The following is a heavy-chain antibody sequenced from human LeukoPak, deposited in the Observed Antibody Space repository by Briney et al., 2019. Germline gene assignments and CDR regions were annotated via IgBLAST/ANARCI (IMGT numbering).Heavy chain of an antibody. CDR3: TTGRRYQLYDY. Sequence: GASVKVSCKVFGNTLTELSMHWVRQAPGKGLKSMGGFAPEDGGAIYAQQFQGRLTMTEDTSTDTAYMELSSLTSEDTAVYYCTTGRRYQLYDYWGQGTLVTVSS. V-gene: IGHV1-24*01. CDR1: GNTLTELS. D-gene: IGHD1-1*01. J-gene: IGHJ4*02. CDR2: FAPEDGGA.